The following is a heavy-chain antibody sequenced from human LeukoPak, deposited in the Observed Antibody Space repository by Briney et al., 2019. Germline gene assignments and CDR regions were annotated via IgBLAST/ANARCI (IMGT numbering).Heavy chain of an antibody. Sequence: GGSLRLSCAASGFTFSSYGMHWVRQAPGKGLEWVAVISYDGSNKYYADSVKGRFTISRDNSKNTLYLQMSSLRVEDTAVYYCAKDRDSLLMRAGFDYWGQGTLVTVSS. CDR3: AKDRDSLLMRAGFDY. CDR2: ISYDGSNK. V-gene: IGHV3-30*18. J-gene: IGHJ4*02. D-gene: IGHD2-8*01. CDR1: GFTFSSYG.